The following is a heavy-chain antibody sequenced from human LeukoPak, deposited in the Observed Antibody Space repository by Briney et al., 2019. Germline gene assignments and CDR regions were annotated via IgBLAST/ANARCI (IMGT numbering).Heavy chain of an antibody. CDR2: ISPDGSYT. CDR1: GFTFSSSW. V-gene: IGHV3-74*01. CDR3: VRDLSFSPDS. Sequence: GGSLRLSCAASGFTFSSSWMHWVRQVPGKGLVWVSHISPDGSYTDYADSVKGRFIISRDDAKNTMSLQMNSLRAEDTAVYYCVRDLSFSPDSWGQGTLVSVSS. J-gene: IGHJ4*02.